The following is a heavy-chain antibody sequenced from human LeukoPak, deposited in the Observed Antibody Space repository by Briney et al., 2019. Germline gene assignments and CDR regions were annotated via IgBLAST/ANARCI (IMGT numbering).Heavy chain of an antibody. J-gene: IGHJ4*02. Sequence: PGGSLRLSCAASGFTFNSFWMSWVRQAPGKGLKWVANIKQGGSEKYYVDSVRGRFTISRDNAKNSLYLQMNSLRAEDTAVYYCARGSRYCSSTSCYSFDYWGQGTLVTVSS. D-gene: IGHD2-2*02. CDR2: IKQGGSEK. CDR3: ARGSRYCSSTSCYSFDY. V-gene: IGHV3-7*01. CDR1: GFTFNSFW.